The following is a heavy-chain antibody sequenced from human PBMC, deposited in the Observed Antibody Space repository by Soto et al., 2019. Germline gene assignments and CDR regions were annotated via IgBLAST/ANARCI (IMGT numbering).Heavy chain of an antibody. Sequence: GSGPTLVNPTQTLTLTCTFSGFSLSTSGMCVSWIRQPPGKALEWLALIDWDDDKYYSTSLKTRLTISKDTSKNQVVLTMTNMDPVDTATYYCARILDRIAAAGTWSAFDIWGQGTMVTVSS. J-gene: IGHJ3*02. CDR2: IDWDDDK. D-gene: IGHD6-13*01. CDR3: ARILDRIAAAGTWSAFDI. CDR1: GFSLSTSGMC. V-gene: IGHV2-70*01.